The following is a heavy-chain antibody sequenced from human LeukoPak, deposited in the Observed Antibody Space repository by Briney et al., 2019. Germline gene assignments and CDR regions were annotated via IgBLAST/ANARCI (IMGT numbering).Heavy chain of an antibody. V-gene: IGHV3-48*03. CDR3: AELGITMIGGV. D-gene: IGHD3-10*02. CDR1: GFTFSDYE. J-gene: IGHJ6*04. CDR2: ISSSGSTI. Sequence: KPGGSLRLSCVGSGFTFSDYEMNWVRQAPGKGLEWVSYISSSGSTIYYADSVKGRFTISRDNAKNSLYLQMNSLRAEDTAVYYCAELGITMIGGVWGKGTTVTISS.